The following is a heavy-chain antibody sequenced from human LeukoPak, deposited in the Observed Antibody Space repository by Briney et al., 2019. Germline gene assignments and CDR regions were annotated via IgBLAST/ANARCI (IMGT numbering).Heavy chain of an antibody. D-gene: IGHD6-6*01. Sequence: GSLRLSCAASGFTFISYGMHWVRQAPGQGLEWVAVISYDGSNKYYADSVKGRFTISRDNSKNTLYLQMNTLRAENTAVYYCAKARPAIAARVGYYYGLDVWGQGTTVTVSS. CDR2: ISYDGSNK. CDR1: GFTFISYG. V-gene: IGHV3-30*18. J-gene: IGHJ6*02. CDR3: AKARPAIAARVGYYYGLDV.